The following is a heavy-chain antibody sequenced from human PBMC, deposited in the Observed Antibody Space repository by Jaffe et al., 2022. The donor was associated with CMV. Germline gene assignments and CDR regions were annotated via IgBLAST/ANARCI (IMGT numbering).Heavy chain of an antibody. Sequence: EVQLVESGGGLVQPGRSLRLSCAASGFNFDDYAMHWVRQAPGKGLEWVSGISWNSGNVDYADSVKGRFTISRDNAKNSLHLQMNSLRAEDTALYYCAKAGCSGGSCYSDPLYWGQGTLVTVSS. CDR1: GFNFDDYA. V-gene: IGHV3-9*01. J-gene: IGHJ4*02. D-gene: IGHD2-15*01. CDR2: ISWNSGNV. CDR3: AKAGCSGGSCYSDPLY.